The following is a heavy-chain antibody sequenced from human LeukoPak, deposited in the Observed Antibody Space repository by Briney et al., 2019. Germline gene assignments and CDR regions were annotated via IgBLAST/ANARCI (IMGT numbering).Heavy chain of an antibody. CDR1: GFTFSSYG. D-gene: IGHD2-2*01. V-gene: IGHV3-30*18. J-gene: IGHJ3*02. CDR2: ISYDGSNK. CDR3: AKDSLLGYCSSTSCYSGAFDI. Sequence: PGGSLRLSCAASGFTFSSYGMHWVRHAPGKGLEWVAVISYDGSNKYYADSVKGRFTTSRDNSKNTLYLQMNSLRAEDTAVYYCAKDSLLGYCSSTSCYSGAFDIWGQGTMVTVSS.